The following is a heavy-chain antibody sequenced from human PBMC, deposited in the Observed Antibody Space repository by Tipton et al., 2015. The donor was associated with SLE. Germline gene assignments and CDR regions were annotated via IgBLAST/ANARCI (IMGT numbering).Heavy chain of an antibody. D-gene: IGHD3-16*01. V-gene: IGHV3-30*02. CDR3: AGGTGAYFDH. CDR2: IRADGSNK. J-gene: IGHJ4*02. Sequence: GSPRLSCAASGFTYSGYAMHWVRQAPGKGLEWVAFIRADGSNKDYADSVKGRFTISRDNSKNTLYLQMNRLRVEGTAVYYCAGGTGAYFDHWGQGTLVTVSS. CDR1: GFTYSGYA.